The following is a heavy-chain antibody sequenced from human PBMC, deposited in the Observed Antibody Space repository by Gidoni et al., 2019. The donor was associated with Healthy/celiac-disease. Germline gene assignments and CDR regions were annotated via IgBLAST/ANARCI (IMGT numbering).Heavy chain of an antibody. V-gene: IGHV3-30*01. CDR1: GFTFSSYA. CDR2: ISYYGSNK. J-gene: IGHJ4*02. CDR3: ARGTLHHPPRVAVDY. D-gene: IGHD2-2*01. Sequence: QVQLVESGGGVVQPGRSLRLSCAASGFTFSSYAMHWVRQAPGKGLEWVVVISYYGSNKYYADSVKGRFTISRDNSKNTLYLQMNSLRAEDTAVYYCARGTLHHPPRVAVDYWGQGTLVTVSS.